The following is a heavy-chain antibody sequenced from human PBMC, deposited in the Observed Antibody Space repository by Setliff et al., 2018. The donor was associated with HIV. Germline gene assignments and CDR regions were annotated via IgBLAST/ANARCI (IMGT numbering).Heavy chain of an antibody. CDR1: VTPWIVTS. CDR3: ARQYGGSDQYYYGMDV. J-gene: IGHJ6*02. Sequence: SETCPSPALSLVTPWIVTSYAGFDRPPGKGREWIGSIYHSGSTYYNPSLKSRVTISEDTSKNQFSLKLSSATAADTAVYYCARQYGGSDQYYYGMDVWGQGTTVTVSS. CDR2: IYHSGST. D-gene: IGHD2-15*01. V-gene: IGHV4-38-2*02.